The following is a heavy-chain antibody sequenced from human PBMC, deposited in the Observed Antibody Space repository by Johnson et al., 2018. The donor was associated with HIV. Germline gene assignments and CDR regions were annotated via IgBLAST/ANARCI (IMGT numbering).Heavy chain of an antibody. CDR2: ISWNSGTI. J-gene: IGHJ3*02. CDR1: GFTVSSNY. Sequence: VQLVESGGGVVQPGRSLRLSCAASGFTVSSNYMSWVRQAPGKGLEWVSGISWNSGTIDYADSVKGRFTISRDNAKNSLYLQMNSLRAEDTAVYYCAKGGGLLSAFDIWGQGTMVTVSS. D-gene: IGHD2-2*01. CDR3: AKGGGLLSAFDI. V-gene: IGHV3-9*01.